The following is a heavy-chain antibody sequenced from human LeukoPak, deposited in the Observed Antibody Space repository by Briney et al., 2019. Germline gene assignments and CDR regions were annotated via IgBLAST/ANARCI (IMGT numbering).Heavy chain of an antibody. CDR3: ARWCGGDCYHFDY. J-gene: IGHJ4*02. V-gene: IGHV4-39*01. CDR1: GGSISSSSYY. D-gene: IGHD2-21*02. Sequence: PSETLSLTCTVSGGSISSSSYYWGWIRQPPGKGREWIGSIYYSGSTYYNPSLKSRVTISVDTSKNQFSLKLSSVTAADTAVYYCARWCGGDCYHFDYWGQGTLVTVSS. CDR2: IYYSGST.